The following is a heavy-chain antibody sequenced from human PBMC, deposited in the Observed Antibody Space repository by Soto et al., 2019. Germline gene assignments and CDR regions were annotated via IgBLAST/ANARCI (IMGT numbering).Heavy chain of an antibody. Sequence: SETLYLTCTVSGGSISSGDYYWSWIRQHPGKGLEWIGYIYYSGSTYYNPSLKSRVTISVDTSKNQFSLQLSSVTAADTAVYYCARATPVFYYSSSWSLDYWGQGTLVTVSS. CDR3: ARATPVFYYSSSWSLDY. V-gene: IGHV4-61*08. CDR2: IYYSGST. J-gene: IGHJ4*02. D-gene: IGHD6-13*01. CDR1: GGSISSGDYY.